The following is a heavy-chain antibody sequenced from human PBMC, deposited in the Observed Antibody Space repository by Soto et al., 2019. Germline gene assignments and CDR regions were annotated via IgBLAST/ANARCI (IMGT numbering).Heavy chain of an antibody. CDR1: GFAFSTYA. D-gene: IGHD6-13*01. CDR3: AKGRSSWVSHFDY. J-gene: IGHJ4*02. Sequence: GGSLRLSCAASGFAFSTYAMNWVRQAPGKGLEWVSGITASGGTTYYADSVKGRFTISRDSSKNTLSLQMNSLGAEDTAVYYCAKGRSSWVSHFDYWGQGTLVTVSS. V-gene: IGHV3-23*01. CDR2: ITASGGTT.